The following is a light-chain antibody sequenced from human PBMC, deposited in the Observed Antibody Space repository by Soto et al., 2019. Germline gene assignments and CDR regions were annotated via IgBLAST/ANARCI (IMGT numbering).Light chain of an antibody. J-gene: IGKJ5*01. V-gene: IGKV3-15*01. CDR3: QQYNNWPPIT. CDR1: QSVSSN. CDR2: GAS. Sequence: EIVMTQSPATLSVSPGERATLSCRASQSVSSNLAWYQQKPGQAPRLLIYGASTRATGIPAMFSGSGSGTEFTLTISSLQSEDVAFYYCQQYNNWPPITFGQGTRLEIK.